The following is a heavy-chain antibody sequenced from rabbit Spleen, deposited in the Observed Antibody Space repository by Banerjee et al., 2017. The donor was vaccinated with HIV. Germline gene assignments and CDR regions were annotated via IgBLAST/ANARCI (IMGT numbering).Heavy chain of an antibody. J-gene: IGHJ4*01. CDR2: IDPLFGSA. Sequence: HLKESGGGLVQPGGSLKLSCTASGFTLSSYYMNWVRQAPGKGLEWIGYIDPLFGSAYYASWVNGRFSISRENTQNTVSLQLNSLTAADTATYFCARGGGLWGPGTLVTVS. V-gene: IGHV1S7*01. CDR1: GFTLSSYY. CDR3: ARGGGL.